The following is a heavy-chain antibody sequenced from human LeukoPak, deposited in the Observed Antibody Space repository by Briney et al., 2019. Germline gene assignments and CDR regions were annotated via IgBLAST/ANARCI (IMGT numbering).Heavy chain of an antibody. CDR3: ARGARYCSSTSCYSDDAFDI. CDR2: IYSGGST. D-gene: IGHD2-2*01. V-gene: IGHV3-66*02. CDR1: RFTVSSNY. J-gene: IGHJ3*02. Sequence: GGSLRLSCAASRFTVSSNYMSWVRQAPGKGLEWVSVIYSGGSTYYADSVKGRFTISRDNSKNTLYLQMNSLRAEDTAVYYCARGARYCSSTSCYSDDAFDIWGQGTMVTVSS.